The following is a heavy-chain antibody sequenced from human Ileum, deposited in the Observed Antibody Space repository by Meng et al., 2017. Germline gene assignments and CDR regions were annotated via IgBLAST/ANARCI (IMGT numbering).Heavy chain of an antibody. CDR2: ISSSGSYI. J-gene: IGHJ4*02. CDR1: GFSFSAYT. CDR3: ARQYYYDSHGEQFRFDY. D-gene: IGHD3-22*01. V-gene: IGHV3-21*01. Sequence: GESLKISCAASGFSFSAYTMNWVRQAPGKGLEWVSSISSSGSYIYYADSLRGRFTVSRDNAKKSLYLQMNRLRAEDTAIYYCARQYYYDSHGEQFRFDYWGQGALVTVSS.